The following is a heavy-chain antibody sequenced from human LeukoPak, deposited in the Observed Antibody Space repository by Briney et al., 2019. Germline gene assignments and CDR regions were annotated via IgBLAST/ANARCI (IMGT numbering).Heavy chain of an antibody. Sequence: GGSLRLSCVASGFTFSSYSMNWVRQAPGKGLEWVSSISSSSSYIYYADSVKGRFTISRDNSKNTLYLQMNSLRTEDTSVYYCAEDQQLQPFHYWGQGTLVTVSS. D-gene: IGHD2-2*01. CDR1: GFTFSSYS. CDR2: ISSSSSYI. J-gene: IGHJ4*02. CDR3: AEDQQLQPFHY. V-gene: IGHV3-21*01.